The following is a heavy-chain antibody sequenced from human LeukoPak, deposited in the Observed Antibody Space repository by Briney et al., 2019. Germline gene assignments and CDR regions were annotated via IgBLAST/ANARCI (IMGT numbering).Heavy chain of an antibody. V-gene: IGHV1-8*02. CDR1: GYTFTSYD. CDR3: ARDLKMGYSSGRYSWGTGSSNDY. J-gene: IGHJ4*02. Sequence: ASVKVSCKASGYTFTSYDINWVRQASGQGLVWMGWINPNSGNTGYAQKFQGRVTMTTDTSTSTAYMELRSLRSDDTAVYYCARDLKMGYSSGRYSWGTGSSNDYWGQGTLVTVSS. CDR2: INPNSGNT. D-gene: IGHD6-19*01.